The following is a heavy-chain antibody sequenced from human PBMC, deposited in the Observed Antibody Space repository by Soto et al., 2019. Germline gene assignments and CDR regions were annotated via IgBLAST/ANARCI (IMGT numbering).Heavy chain of an antibody. Sequence: GGSLRLSCAASGFTFSSYAMSWVRQAPGKGLEWVSAISGSGGSKYYADSVKGRFTISRDNSKNTLYLQMNSLRAEDTAVYYCAKPRYRRSWYHEYWGQGTLVNVSS. CDR3: AKPRYRRSWYHEY. J-gene: IGHJ4*02. CDR1: GFTFSSYA. V-gene: IGHV3-23*01. D-gene: IGHD6-13*01. CDR2: ISGSGGSK.